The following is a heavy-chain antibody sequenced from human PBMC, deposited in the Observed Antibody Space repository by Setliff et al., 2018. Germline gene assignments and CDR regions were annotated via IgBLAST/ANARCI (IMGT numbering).Heavy chain of an antibody. CDR2: FYTSGNT. CDR3: ARAGPTVTFFRVLVISWWDP. D-gene: IGHD3-3*01. J-gene: IGHJ5*02. CDR1: GDSISSGYYY. V-gene: IGHV4-61*09. Sequence: TLSLTCTVSGDSISSGYYYWTWIRQSAGKGLEWIGHFYTSGNTNYNPSLKSRVTISVDTSKNQFSLKLSSVTAADAATYYCARAGPTVTFFRVLVISWWDPWGQGTLVTVSS.